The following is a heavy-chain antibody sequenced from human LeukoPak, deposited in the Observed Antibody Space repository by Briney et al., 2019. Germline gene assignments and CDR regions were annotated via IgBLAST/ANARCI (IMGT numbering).Heavy chain of an antibody. Sequence: PSETLSLTCAGSGGAFTGYYWGWIRQPPGKGLEWIGSIYHSGSTYYNPSLKSRVTISVDTSKNQFSLKLSSVTAADTAVYYCARASNPDYYGSGTDNWFDPWGQGTLVTVSS. CDR3: ARASNPDYYGSGTDNWFDP. D-gene: IGHD3-10*01. CDR2: IYHSGST. J-gene: IGHJ5*02. CDR1: GGAFTGYY. V-gene: IGHV4-38-2*01.